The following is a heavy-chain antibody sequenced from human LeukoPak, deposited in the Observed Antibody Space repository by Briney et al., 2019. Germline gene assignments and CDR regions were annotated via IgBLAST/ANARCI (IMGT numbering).Heavy chain of an antibody. V-gene: IGHV3-23*01. D-gene: IGHD6-19*01. CDR2: ISGSGSKT. CDR3: AKDESVSGWWGGYFDY. Sequence: GGSLRLSCAASGFTFSTYAMSWVRQAPGKGLEWVSAISGSGSKTSVKNRFTISRDNSKNTLYLQMNSLRAEDTAVYYCAKDESVSGWWGGYFDYWGQGTLVTVSS. J-gene: IGHJ4*02. CDR1: GFTFSTYA.